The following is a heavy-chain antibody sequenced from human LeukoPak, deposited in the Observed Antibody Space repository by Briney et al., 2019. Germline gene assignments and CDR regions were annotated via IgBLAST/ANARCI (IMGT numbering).Heavy chain of an antibody. V-gene: IGHV2-70*01. CDR1: GFSLSTSGMS. Sequence: SGPTLVNPTQTLTLTCAFSGFSLSTSGMSVSWIRQPPGKALEWLALIDWVNDKYYSTSLRTRLIISRDTPENQVVLTMTNVDPVDTATYYCARQTRTSSGYYLDYWGQGVQVTVSS. CDR2: IDWVNDK. J-gene: IGHJ4*02. CDR3: ARQTRTSSGYYLDY. D-gene: IGHD3-22*01.